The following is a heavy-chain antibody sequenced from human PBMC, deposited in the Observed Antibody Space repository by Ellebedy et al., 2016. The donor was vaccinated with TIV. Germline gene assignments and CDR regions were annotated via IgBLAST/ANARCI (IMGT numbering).Heavy chain of an antibody. D-gene: IGHD5-24*01. V-gene: IGHV1-18*04. CDR3: ARGRGDDYILGY. CDR1: GYTFTSYG. J-gene: IGHJ4*02. Sequence: AASVKVSCKASGYTFTSYGISWARQAPGQGLEWMGWISAYNGNTNYAQKLQGRVSMTTDTSTTTAYLELRSLRSDDTAVYYCARGRGDDYILGYWGQGTLGTVSS. CDR2: ISAYNGNT.